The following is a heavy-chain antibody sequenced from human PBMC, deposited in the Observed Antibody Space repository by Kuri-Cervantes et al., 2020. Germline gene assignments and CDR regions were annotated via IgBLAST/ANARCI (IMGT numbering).Heavy chain of an antibody. Sequence: ASVKVSCKASGYTFGGHYIHWMRQAPGQGLEWMGWINPISGGTNYAQKFQGRVIVTRDTSINTVYMKMRSLRSDDTAVYFCARSSYRSTGYSSGCADYWGQGTLVTSPQ. CDR3: ARSSYRSTGYSSGCADY. CDR2: INPISGGT. J-gene: IGHJ4*02. V-gene: IGHV1-2*02. CDR1: GYTFGGHY. D-gene: IGHD6-19*01.